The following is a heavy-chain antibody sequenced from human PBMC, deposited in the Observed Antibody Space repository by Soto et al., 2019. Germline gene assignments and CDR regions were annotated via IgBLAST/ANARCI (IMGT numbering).Heavy chain of an antibody. D-gene: IGHD5-12*01. Sequence: QSQTLSLTCAISGDSVSSNSAAWNWIRQSPSRGLEWLGRTYYRSKWYNDYAVSVKSRITINPDTSKNQFTLQLNSVTPEDTAVYYCAREGIVATIGWYNWFDPWGQGTLVTDSS. CDR2: TYYRSKWYN. J-gene: IGHJ5*02. CDR1: GDSVSSNSAA. V-gene: IGHV6-1*01. CDR3: AREGIVATIGWYNWFDP.